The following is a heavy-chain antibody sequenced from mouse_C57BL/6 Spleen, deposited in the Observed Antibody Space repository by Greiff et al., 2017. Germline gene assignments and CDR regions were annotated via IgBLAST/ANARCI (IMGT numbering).Heavy chain of an antibody. Sequence: VQLQQPGAELVKPGASVKLSCKASGYTFTSYWMQWVKQRPGQGLEWIGEIDPSDSYTNYNQKFKGKATLTVDTSSCTAYMQLSSLASEDSAVYYCARGGVVLFAYWGSGTLV. CDR1: GYTFTSYW. J-gene: IGHJ3*01. D-gene: IGHD1-1*02. V-gene: IGHV1-50*01. CDR2: IDPSDSYT. CDR3: ARGGVVLFAY.